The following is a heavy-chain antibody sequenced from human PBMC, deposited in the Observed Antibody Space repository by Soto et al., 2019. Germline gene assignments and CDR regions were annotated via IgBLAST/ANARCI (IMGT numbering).Heavy chain of an antibody. V-gene: IGHV1-24*01. D-gene: IGHD3-3*01. CDR3: ATDSAIFGVVISYYYYGMDV. Sequence: ASVKFSCKVSGYTLTELSMHWVRQAPGKGLEWMGGFDPEDGETIYAQRFQGRVTMTEDTSTDTAYMELSSLRSEDTAVYYCATDSAIFGVVISYYYYGMDVWGQGTTVTVSS. CDR2: FDPEDGET. J-gene: IGHJ6*02. CDR1: GYTLTELS.